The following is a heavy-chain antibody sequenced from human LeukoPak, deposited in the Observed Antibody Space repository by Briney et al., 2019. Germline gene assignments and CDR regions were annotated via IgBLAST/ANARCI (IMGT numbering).Heavy chain of an antibody. CDR3: ARDRPGGSGYDLDY. Sequence: SVKVSCMASGYTFTSYAISWVRQAPGQGLEWMGGIIPIFGTANYAQKFQGRVTITADESTSTAYMELSSLRSEDTAVYYCARDRPGGSGYDLDYWGQGTLVTVSS. V-gene: IGHV1-69*13. CDR1: GYTFTSYA. CDR2: IIPIFGTA. D-gene: IGHD5-12*01. J-gene: IGHJ4*02.